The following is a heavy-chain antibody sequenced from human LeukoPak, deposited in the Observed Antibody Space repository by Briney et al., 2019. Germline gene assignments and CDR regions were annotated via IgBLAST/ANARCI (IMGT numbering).Heavy chain of an antibody. CDR3: ATTSTRIQNGGSGSYYFDY. V-gene: IGHV1-24*01. J-gene: IGHJ4*02. CDR2: FDTEEGET. Sequence: ASVKVSCKVSGYTLTELSMHWVRQAPGKGLEWMGGFDTEEGETIYAQKFQGRVTMTEDTSTDTAYMELSSLRSEDTAVYYCATTSTRIQNGGSGSYYFDYWGQGTLVIVSS. D-gene: IGHD3-10*01. CDR1: GYTLTELS.